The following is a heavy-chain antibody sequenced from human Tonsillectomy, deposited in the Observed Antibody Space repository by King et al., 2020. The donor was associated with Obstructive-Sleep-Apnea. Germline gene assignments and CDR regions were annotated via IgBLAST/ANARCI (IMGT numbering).Heavy chain of an antibody. CDR1: GGSISSGGYY. D-gene: IGHD3-22*01. CDR3: ARAEDYYESRFDY. CDR2: IYYSGST. V-gene: IGHV4-31*03. J-gene: IGHJ4*02. Sequence: VQLQESGPGLVKPSQTLSLTCTVSGGSISSGGYYWICIRQHPGKGLEWIGHIYYSGSTYYNPSLKSRVTISVDTSKNQFSLKLSSVTAADTAVYYCARAEDYYESRFDYWGQGTLVTVSS.